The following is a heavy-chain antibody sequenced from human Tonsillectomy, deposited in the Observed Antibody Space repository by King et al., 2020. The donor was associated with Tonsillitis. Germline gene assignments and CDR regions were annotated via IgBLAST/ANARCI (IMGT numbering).Heavy chain of an antibody. D-gene: IGHD4-11*01. J-gene: IGHJ5*02. V-gene: IGHV4-34*01. Sequence: VQLQQWGAGLLKPSETLSLTCAVYGESFSRYYWSWIRQPPGTGLEWIGEINHSGSANYNPSLKSRVTISIDTSKNQFSLRLRSVTAADTAVYYCAGTPGNYFDPWGQGTLVTVSS. CDR3: AGTPGNYFDP. CDR2: INHSGSA. CDR1: GESFSRYY.